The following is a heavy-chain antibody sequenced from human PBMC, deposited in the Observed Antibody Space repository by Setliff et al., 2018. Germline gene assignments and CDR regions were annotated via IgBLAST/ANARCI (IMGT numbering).Heavy chain of an antibody. Sequence: GASVKVSCKASGYTFTTHGLHWVRQAPGQRLEWMGWFNVGHGYTKYSQKFQGRVTMTSDTSASTAYMELNRLRSEDTALYYCARDTYIGDFWSGYYIQGRCDPWGQGTLVTVSS. CDR3: ARDTYIGDFWSGYYIQGRCDP. D-gene: IGHD3-3*01. J-gene: IGHJ5*02. CDR2: FNVGHGYT. V-gene: IGHV1-3*01. CDR1: GYTFTTHG.